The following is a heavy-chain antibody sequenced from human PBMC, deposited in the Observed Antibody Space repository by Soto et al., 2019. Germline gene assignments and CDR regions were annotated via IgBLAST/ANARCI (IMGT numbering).Heavy chain of an antibody. CDR3: ARGGQVRGGLDV. J-gene: IGHJ6*02. Sequence: EVQLVESGGGLIQPGGSLRLSCAASGFNVISNYMSWVRQAPGKGLEWVSFIYSNGSTYYADSVKGRFSISRDNSNNMVYLQMDSLIAEDTAVYYCARGGQVRGGLDVWGQGTTVTVSS. D-gene: IGHD2-15*01. V-gene: IGHV3-53*01. CDR1: GFNVISNY. CDR2: IYSNGST.